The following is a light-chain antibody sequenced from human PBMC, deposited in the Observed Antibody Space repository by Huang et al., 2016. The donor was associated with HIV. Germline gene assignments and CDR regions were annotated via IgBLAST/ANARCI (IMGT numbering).Light chain of an antibody. CDR3: QQYGSLPPT. CDR1: QDIDNS. J-gene: IGKJ4*01. Sequence: DIQMTQSPSSLSASVGDRVTITCQASQDIDNSLNWYQQKPGKAPKLLIYETSNLEKGVPSRFSGGGSGRDFTFTISSLQPEDFATYYCQQYGSLPPTFGGGTKVEI. V-gene: IGKV1-33*01. CDR2: ETS.